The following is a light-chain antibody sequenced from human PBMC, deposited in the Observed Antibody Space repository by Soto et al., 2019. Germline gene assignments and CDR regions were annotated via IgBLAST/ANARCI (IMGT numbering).Light chain of an antibody. J-gene: IGKJ1*01. CDR1: HSISRW. CDR2: DAS. CDR3: QQYNSYWT. V-gene: IGKV1-5*01. Sequence: DIQMTQSPSTLSASVGDSVTITCRASHSISRWLAWYQQKAGKVPKLLIYDASSLKSGVPSRFSGSGSGTEFTLTISSLQPDDFATYYCQQYNSYWTFGQGTKVEIK.